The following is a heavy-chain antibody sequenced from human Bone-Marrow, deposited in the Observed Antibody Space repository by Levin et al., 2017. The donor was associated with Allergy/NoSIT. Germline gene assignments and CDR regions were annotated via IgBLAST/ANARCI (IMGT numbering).Heavy chain of an antibody. D-gene: IGHD4-17*01. V-gene: IGHV3-48*01. J-gene: IGHJ4*02. CDR1: GFTFSSYS. Sequence: GESLKISCAASGFTFSSYSMNWVRQAPGKGLEWVSYISSSSSTIYYADSVKGRFTISRDNAKNSLYLQMNSLRAEDTAVYYCARVATVTVIDYWGQGTLVTVSS. CDR3: ARVATVTVIDY. CDR2: ISSSSSTI.